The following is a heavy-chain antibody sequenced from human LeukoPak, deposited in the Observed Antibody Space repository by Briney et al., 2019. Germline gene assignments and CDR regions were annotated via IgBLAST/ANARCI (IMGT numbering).Heavy chain of an antibody. CDR2: FDPEDGET. CDR3: ARIWGYSYGFRGTYYMDV. J-gene: IGHJ6*03. CDR1: GYTLTELS. V-gene: IGHV1-24*01. Sequence: GASVKVSCKVSGYTLTELSMHWVRQAPGKGLEWMGGFDPEDGETIYAQKFQGRVTMTEDTSTDTAYMELSSLRSEDTAVYYCARIWGYSYGFRGTYYMDVWGKGTTVTVSS. D-gene: IGHD5-18*01.